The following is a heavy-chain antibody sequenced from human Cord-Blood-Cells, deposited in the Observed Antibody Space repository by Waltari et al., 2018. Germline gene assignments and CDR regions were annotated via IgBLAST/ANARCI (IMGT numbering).Heavy chain of an antibody. V-gene: IGHV2-5*01. J-gene: IGHJ5*02. Sequence: QITLKESGPTLVKPTQTLTLTCTFSGFSLSTSGVGLGWIRHPPGKALEWLTLIYWNDDKRYSPSLKSRLTITKDTSKNQVVLTMTNMDPVDTATYYCAHSQTYYDFWSGYYNWFDPWGQGTLVTVSS. CDR2: IYWNDDK. D-gene: IGHD3-3*01. CDR1: GFSLSTSGVG. CDR3: AHSQTYYDFWSGYYNWFDP.